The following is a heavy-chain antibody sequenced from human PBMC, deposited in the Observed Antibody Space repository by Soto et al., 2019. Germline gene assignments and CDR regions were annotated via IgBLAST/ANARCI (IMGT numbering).Heavy chain of an antibody. V-gene: IGHV1-8*01. Sequence: ASVKVSCKASGYTFTSYDINWVRQATGQGLEWMGWMNPNSGNTGYAQKFQGRVTMTRNTSISTAYMELSSLRSEDTAVYYCASQRIEKTCGGDCYNWFDPWGQGTLVTVSS. J-gene: IGHJ5*02. CDR2: MNPNSGNT. CDR1: GYTFTSYD. D-gene: IGHD2-21*02. CDR3: ASQRIEKTCGGDCYNWFDP.